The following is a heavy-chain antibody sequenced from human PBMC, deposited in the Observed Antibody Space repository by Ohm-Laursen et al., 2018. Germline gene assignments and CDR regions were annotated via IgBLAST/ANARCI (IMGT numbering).Heavy chain of an antibody. J-gene: IGHJ4*02. CDR1: GYTFTGYY. Sequence: GASVKVSCKASGYTFTGYYLHWVRQAPGQGLEWMGTINPSGGRTSYAQKFQGRVIMTRDTSTSTVYMELNSLRSKDTAVYYCARDPLGVGRWDYFDYWGQGTLVTVSS. V-gene: IGHV1-46*01. D-gene: IGHD3-16*01. CDR2: INPSGGRT. CDR3: ARDPLGVGRWDYFDY.